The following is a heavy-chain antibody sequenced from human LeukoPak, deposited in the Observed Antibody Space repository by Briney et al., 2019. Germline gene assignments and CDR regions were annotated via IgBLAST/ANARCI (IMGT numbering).Heavy chain of an antibody. Sequence: GGSLRLSCAASGFTFSSYAMSWVRQAPGKGLEWASGISGSGGGTHYADSVKGRFTISRDNSKNTLDLQMNSLRAEDTAVYYFAKGWINYFDSGGQGALVTVSS. CDR3: AKGWINYFDS. D-gene: IGHD2-2*03. J-gene: IGHJ4*02. CDR2: ISGSGGGT. V-gene: IGHV3-23*01. CDR1: GFTFSSYA.